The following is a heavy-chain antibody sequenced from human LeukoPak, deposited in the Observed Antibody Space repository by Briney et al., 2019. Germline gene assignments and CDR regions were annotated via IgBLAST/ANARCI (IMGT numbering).Heavy chain of an antibody. Sequence: PGGSLRLSCAASGFTFSSYSMNWGRQASGKGLEWVSSINSRSENTYYADSVKGRFTIYRDNAKTSLYLQMNSLRAEDTAVYYCAREGYSYAEQAFDIWGQGTMVTVSS. CDR1: GFTFSSYS. J-gene: IGHJ3*02. V-gene: IGHV3-21*01. D-gene: IGHD5-18*01. CDR3: AREGYSYAEQAFDI. CDR2: INSRSENT.